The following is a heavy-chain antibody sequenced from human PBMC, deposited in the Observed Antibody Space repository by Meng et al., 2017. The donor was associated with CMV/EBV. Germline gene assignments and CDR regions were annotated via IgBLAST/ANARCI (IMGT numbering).Heavy chain of an antibody. D-gene: IGHD3-10*01. Sequence: GESLKISCTASGFTFGDYAMSWVRQAPGKGLEWVGFIRSKAYGGTTEYAASVKGRFTISRDDSKSIAYLQMNSLKTEDTAVYYCTSLLLWLGELLDSPYGMDVWGQGTTVTVSS. J-gene: IGHJ6*02. CDR3: TSLLLWLGELLDSPYGMDV. V-gene: IGHV3-49*04. CDR2: IRSKAYGGTT. CDR1: GFTFGDYA.